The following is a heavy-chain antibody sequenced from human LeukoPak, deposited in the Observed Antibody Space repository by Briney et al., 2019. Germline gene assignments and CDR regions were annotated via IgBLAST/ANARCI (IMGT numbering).Heavy chain of an antibody. V-gene: IGHV3-30*18. CDR3: EKDVYYDSGRYFDD. D-gene: IGHD3-10*01. CDR2: ISYDGVNK. CDR1: GFTVRSYC. Sequence: RGTLRLSCAASGFTVRSYCMLWVRKALGMVLEMVADISYDGVNKYYADAVKGRFTISRHISMNTLYLEMNSLRAEDTGVYYCEKDVYYDSGRYFDDWGQGTLVTVSS. J-gene: IGHJ4*02.